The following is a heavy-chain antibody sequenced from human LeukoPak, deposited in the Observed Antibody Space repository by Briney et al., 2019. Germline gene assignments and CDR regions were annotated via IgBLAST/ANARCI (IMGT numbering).Heavy chain of an antibody. Sequence: SSVKVSCKASGYTFNGYYMHWVRQAPGQELDWMGWINPNSGGTNYAKKFQGRVAMTRDTSISTAYMELSRLRSDDTAVDYCARGDYCDNSGYYSYFDYWGQGTLVTVSS. V-gene: IGHV1-2*02. CDR2: INPNSGGT. CDR3: ARGDYCDNSGYYSYFDY. J-gene: IGHJ4*02. CDR1: GYTFNGYY. D-gene: IGHD3-22*01.